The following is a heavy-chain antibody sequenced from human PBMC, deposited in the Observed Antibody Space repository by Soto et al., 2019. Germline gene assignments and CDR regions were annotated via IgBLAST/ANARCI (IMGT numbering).Heavy chain of an antibody. D-gene: IGHD3-16*01. J-gene: IGHJ4*02. Sequence: PSETLSLICSVSGRSMSSNYWSWIRQSPDKGLEWLGYVFYGGTDYNPSLGGRVSMSVETSKGQFSLKLTSVTVADTAVYYCASYRGALYFESWGPGILVTVSS. CDR1: GRSMSSNY. CDR3: ASYRGALYFES. CDR2: VFYGGT. V-gene: IGHV4-59*01.